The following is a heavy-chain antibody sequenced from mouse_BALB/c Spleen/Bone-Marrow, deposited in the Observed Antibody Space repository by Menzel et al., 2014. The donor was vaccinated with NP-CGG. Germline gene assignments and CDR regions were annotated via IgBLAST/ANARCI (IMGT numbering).Heavy chain of an antibody. CDR1: GYTFTSYW. J-gene: IGHJ3*01. D-gene: IGHD1-1*01. Sequence: VQLQQSGAELAKPGASVKMSCKASGYTFTSYWMHWVKQRPGQGLEWIGYINPSTGYTEYNQKSKDKATLTADKSSSTAYMQLSSLTSEDSAVYYCARRAYGGSYGFAYWGQGTPVTVSA. CDR2: INPSTGYT. V-gene: IGHV1-7*01. CDR3: ARRAYGGSYGFAY.